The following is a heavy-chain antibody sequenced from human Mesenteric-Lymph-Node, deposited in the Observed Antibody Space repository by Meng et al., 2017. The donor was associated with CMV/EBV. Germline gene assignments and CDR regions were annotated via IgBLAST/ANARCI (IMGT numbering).Heavy chain of an antibody. Sequence: SETLSLTCAISGDSVSSNRAAWNWIRQSPSRGLEWLGRTFYRSKWINEYAESVKSRITINPDTSKNQFSLQLNSVTPEDTAVYYCAGSSGSSTYGGYWGQGTLVTVSS. CDR2: TFYRSKWIN. CDR3: AGSSGSSTYGGY. D-gene: IGHD1-26*01. V-gene: IGHV6-1*01. J-gene: IGHJ4*02. CDR1: GDSVSSNRAA.